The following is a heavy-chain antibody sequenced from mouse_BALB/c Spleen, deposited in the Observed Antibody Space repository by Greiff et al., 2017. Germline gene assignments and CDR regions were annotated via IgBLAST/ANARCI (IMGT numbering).Heavy chain of an antibody. Sequence: VQLKESGTVLARPGASVKMSCKASGYTFTSYWMHWVKQRPEQGLEWIGRIDPANGNTKYDPKFQGKATITADTSSNTAYLQLSSLTSEDTAVYYCALITTATSYYYAMDYWGQGTSVTVSS. J-gene: IGHJ4*01. CDR1: GYTFTSYW. CDR3: ALITTATSYYYAMDY. D-gene: IGHD1-2*01. CDR2: IDPANGNT. V-gene: IGHV14-1*02.